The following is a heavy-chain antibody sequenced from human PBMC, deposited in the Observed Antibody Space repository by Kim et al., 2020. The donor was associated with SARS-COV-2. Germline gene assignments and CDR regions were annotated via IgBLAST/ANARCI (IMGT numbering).Heavy chain of an antibody. CDR1: GFNFNSYS. D-gene: IGHD3-10*01. Sequence: GGSLRLSCTVSGFNFNSYSMNWVRQAPGKGLEWVSYISSSSSTVYYAGSVRGRFTISRDNAKNSLFLQMNSLRDDDTAVYYCARCPLSMTMVRGMITTTFFDYDNIDAWGQGTTVTVSS. CDR2: ISSSSSTV. CDR3: ARCPLSMTMVRGMITTTFFDYDNIDA. V-gene: IGHV3-48*02. J-gene: IGHJ6*02.